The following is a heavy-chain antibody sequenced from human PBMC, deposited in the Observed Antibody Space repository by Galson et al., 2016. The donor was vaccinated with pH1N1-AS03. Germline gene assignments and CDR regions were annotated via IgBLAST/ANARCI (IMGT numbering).Heavy chain of an antibody. CDR1: DYTFG. D-gene: IGHD1-1*01. Sequence: SVKVSCKASDYTFGIGWVRQAPGQGLEWMGWISTYNGSTKYAQKFQGRVTMTTDTSTSTAYMELRNLRSDDTAVYYCGGGTSDAFDIWGQGTMVIVSS. CDR3: GGGTSDAFDI. CDR2: ISTYNGST. J-gene: IGHJ3*02. V-gene: IGHV1-18*01.